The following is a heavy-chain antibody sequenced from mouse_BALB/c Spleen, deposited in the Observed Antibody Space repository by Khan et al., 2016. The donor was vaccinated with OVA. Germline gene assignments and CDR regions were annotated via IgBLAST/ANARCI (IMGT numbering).Heavy chain of an antibody. CDR3: ARTARIKY. Sequence: EVQLQESGPGLVKPSQSLSLACTVTGYSITSGYGWNWIRQFTGNKLEWMGYISYSGSTNYNPSLKSRISITRDTSKNQFFLQLNSVTTEDTATYYCARTARIKYWGQGTTLTVSS. D-gene: IGHD1-2*01. J-gene: IGHJ2*01. CDR1: GYSITSGYG. CDR2: ISYSGST. V-gene: IGHV3-2*02.